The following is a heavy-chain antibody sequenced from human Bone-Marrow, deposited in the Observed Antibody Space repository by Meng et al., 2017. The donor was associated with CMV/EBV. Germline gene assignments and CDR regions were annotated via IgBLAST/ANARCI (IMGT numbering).Heavy chain of an antibody. D-gene: IGHD1-26*01. Sequence: GGSLRLSCAASGFTFSNAWMSWVRQAPGKGLEWVGRIKSKTDGGTTDYAAPVKGRFTISRDDSKNTLYLQMNSLRAEDTAVYYCARKRGSYYGGDDYYYGMDVWGQGTTVTVSS. CDR1: GFTFSNAW. CDR3: ARKRGSYYGGDDYYYGMDV. J-gene: IGHJ6*02. CDR2: IKSKTDGGTT. V-gene: IGHV3-15*01.